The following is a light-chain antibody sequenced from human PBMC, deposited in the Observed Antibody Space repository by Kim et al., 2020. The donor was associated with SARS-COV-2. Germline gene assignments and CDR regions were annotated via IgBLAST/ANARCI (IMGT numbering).Light chain of an antibody. V-gene: IGKV1-27*01. CDR2: AAS. J-gene: IGKJ1*01. CDR1: QGISNY. CDR3: QKYNSAPLT. Sequence: ASVGDRVTTTCRASQGISNYLAWYQQKPGKVPKLLIYAASTWQSGVPSRFSGSGSGTDFTLTISSLQPEDVATYYCQKYNSAPLTFGQGTKVDIK.